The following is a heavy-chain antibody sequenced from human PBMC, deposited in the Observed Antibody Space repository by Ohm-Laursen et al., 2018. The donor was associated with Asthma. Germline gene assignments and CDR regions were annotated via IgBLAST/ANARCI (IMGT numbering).Heavy chain of an antibody. CDR3: ARIGPEWELPGREYSLHH. Sequence: SLRLSSTASGYTFSRYSIHWVRQVPGKGLEWVASISTASTFIYYADSVRGRFTTSRDNAKNSVYLQMNSLRAEDTALYYCARIGPEWELPGREYSLHHWGEGTLVTVSS. J-gene: IGHJ1*01. CDR2: ISTASTFI. D-gene: IGHD1-26*01. V-gene: IGHV3-21*01. CDR1: GYTFSRYS.